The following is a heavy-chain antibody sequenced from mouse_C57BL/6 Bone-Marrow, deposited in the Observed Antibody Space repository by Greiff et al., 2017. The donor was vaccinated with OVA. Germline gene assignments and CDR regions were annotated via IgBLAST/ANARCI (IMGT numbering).Heavy chain of an antibody. CDR2: IWGVGST. CDR3: ASIYYGFAY. J-gene: IGHJ3*01. CDR1: GFSLTSYG. V-gene: IGHV2-6*01. Sequence: VKLVESGPGLVAPSQRLSITCTVSGFSLTSYGVDWVRQSPGQGLEWLGVIWGVGSTNYNSALKSRLSISKDNSKSQVFLKMNSLQTDDTALYYCASIYYGFAYWGQGTLVTVSA. D-gene: IGHD2-1*01.